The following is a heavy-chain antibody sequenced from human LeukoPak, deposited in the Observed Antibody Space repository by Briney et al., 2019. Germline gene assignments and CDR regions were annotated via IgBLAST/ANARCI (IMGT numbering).Heavy chain of an antibody. CDR3: ARDDYDSSGYYFYFDY. D-gene: IGHD3-22*01. J-gene: IGHJ4*02. CDR2: ISGSGGST. CDR1: GFTFSSYA. Sequence: QTGGSLRLSCAASGFTFSSYAMSWVRQAPGKGLEWVSAISGSGGSTYYADSVKGRFTISRDNSKNTLYLQMNSLRAEDTAVYYCARDDYDSSGYYFYFDYWGQGTLVTVSS. V-gene: IGHV3-23*01.